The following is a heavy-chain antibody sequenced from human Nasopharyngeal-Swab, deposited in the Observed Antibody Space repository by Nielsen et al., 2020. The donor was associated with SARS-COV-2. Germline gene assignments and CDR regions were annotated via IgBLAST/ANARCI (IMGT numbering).Heavy chain of an antibody. V-gene: IGHV3-48*04. CDR3: ASEHPAEYALDV. CDR2: ISGSSGTI. J-gene: IGHJ6*02. CDR1: GFSGYD. Sequence: GVSLRLSCAVSGFSGYDMNWVRQAPGKGLEWLSYISGSSGTIYYADSVKGRFTISRDNAKKSLFLQMNSLRAEDTAVYYCASEHPAEYALDVWGLGTTVTVS.